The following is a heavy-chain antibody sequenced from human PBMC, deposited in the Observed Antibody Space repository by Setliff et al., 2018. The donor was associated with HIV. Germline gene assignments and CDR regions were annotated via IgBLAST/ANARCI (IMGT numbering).Heavy chain of an antibody. J-gene: IGHJ4*02. Sequence: PSETLSLTCAVYGGSFSDYYWSRIRQPPGKGLEWIGEINHSGSTNYNPSLKRRVTISVDTSKNQFSLKLNSVTAADTAVYYCARNVDTAMATDYWGQGTLVTVSS. V-gene: IGHV4-34*01. CDR1: GGSFSDYY. D-gene: IGHD5-18*01. CDR3: ARNVDTAMATDY. CDR2: INHSGST.